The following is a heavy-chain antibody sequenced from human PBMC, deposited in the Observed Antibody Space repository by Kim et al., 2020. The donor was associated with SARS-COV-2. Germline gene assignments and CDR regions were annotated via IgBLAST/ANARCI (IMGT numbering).Heavy chain of an antibody. Sequence: SVKVSCKASGGTFSSYAISWVRQAPGQGLEWMGGIIPIFGTANYAQKFQGRVTITADESTSTAYMELSSLRSEDTAVYYCAREKVQLYYGMDVWGQGTTVTVSS. V-gene: IGHV1-69*13. D-gene: IGHD6-13*01. CDR2: IIPIFGTA. J-gene: IGHJ6*02. CDR1: GGTFSSYA. CDR3: AREKVQLYYGMDV.